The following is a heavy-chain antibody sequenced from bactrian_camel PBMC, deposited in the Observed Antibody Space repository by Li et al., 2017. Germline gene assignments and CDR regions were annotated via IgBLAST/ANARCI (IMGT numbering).Heavy chain of an antibody. J-gene: IGHJ6*01. V-gene: IGHV3S25*01. Sequence: QLVESGGGSVQAGGSLRLSCKDSAYTGSSKCVAWFRQAPGKEREGVSTVSNTGGTTYYVDSVKGRFTIARDNNKETVYLQMNSLKPEDMAVYYCVRDVDSTDGIPDFGYWGQGTQVTVS. CDR2: VSNTGGTT. CDR3: VRDVDSTDGIPDFGY. CDR1: AYTGSSKC.